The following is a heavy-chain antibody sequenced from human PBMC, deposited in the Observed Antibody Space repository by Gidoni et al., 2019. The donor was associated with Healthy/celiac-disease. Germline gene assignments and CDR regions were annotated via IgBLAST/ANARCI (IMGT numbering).Heavy chain of an antibody. CDR2: IYTSGST. D-gene: IGHD5-18*01. CDR1: GGSISSGSYY. J-gene: IGHJ4*02. Sequence: QVQLQESGPGLVKPSQTLSLTCTVSGGSISSGSYYWSWIRQPAGKGLEWIGRIYTSGSTNYNPSLKSRVTISVDTSKNQFSLKLSSVTAADTAVYYCARDRFGGKQLWFDYWGQGTLVTVSS. CDR3: ARDRFGGKQLWFDY. V-gene: IGHV4-61*02.